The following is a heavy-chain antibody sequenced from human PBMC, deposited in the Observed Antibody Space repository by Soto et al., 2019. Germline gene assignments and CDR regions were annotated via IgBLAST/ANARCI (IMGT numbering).Heavy chain of an antibody. Sequence: EVQLEESGGGLVQPGGSLRLSCAASGFTFSSYAMHWVRQAPGKGLEYVSAISSNGGSTYYANSVKGRFTISRDNSKNTLYLQMGSLRAEDMAVYYCARDRGGYAFDIWGQGTMVTVSS. CDR3: ARDRGGYAFDI. CDR2: ISSNGGST. CDR1: GFTFSSYA. D-gene: IGHD3-16*01. V-gene: IGHV3-64*01. J-gene: IGHJ3*02.